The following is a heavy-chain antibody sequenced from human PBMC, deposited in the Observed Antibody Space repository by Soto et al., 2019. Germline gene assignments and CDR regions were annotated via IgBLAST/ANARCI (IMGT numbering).Heavy chain of an antibody. CDR3: AKDRVAVAGTLFDY. V-gene: IGHV3-23*01. Sequence: EVQLLESGGGLVQPGGSLRLSCAASGFTFSRYALSWVRQAPGQGLAWVSSISGDGATTFYADSVKGRFTISRDNSKNTLYLQMNSLRAEDTAVYYCAKDRVAVAGTLFDYWGQGTLVTVSS. D-gene: IGHD6-19*01. CDR1: GFTFSRYA. J-gene: IGHJ4*02. CDR2: ISGDGATT.